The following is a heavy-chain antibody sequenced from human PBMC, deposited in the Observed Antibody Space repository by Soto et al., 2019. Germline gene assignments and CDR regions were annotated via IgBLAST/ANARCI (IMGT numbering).Heavy chain of an antibody. Sequence: GGSLRLSCAASGFTFSSYGMHWVRQAPGKGLEWVAVISYDGSNKYYADTVKGRFTISRDNSKNTLKLKINSMRAEDTAVYYCVRGDNWNDEASDYWGQGTLVTVSS. CDR2: ISYDGSNK. CDR1: GFTFSSYG. J-gene: IGHJ4*02. D-gene: IGHD1-1*01. V-gene: IGHV3-30*03. CDR3: VRGDNWNDEASDY.